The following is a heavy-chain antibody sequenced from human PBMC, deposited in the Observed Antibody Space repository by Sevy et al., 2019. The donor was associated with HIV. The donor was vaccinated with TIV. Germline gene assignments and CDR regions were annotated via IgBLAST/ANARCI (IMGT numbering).Heavy chain of an antibody. Sequence: GGSLRLSCAASGFTFSSYSMNWVRQAPGKGLEWVSSISSSSSYINYADSVKGRFTISRDNAKNSLYLQMNSLRAEDTAVYYCARDRHYYDSSGYYLFDYWGQGTLVTVSS. CDR3: ARDRHYYDSSGYYLFDY. CDR1: GFTFSSYS. CDR2: ISSSSSYI. J-gene: IGHJ4*02. V-gene: IGHV3-21*01. D-gene: IGHD3-22*01.